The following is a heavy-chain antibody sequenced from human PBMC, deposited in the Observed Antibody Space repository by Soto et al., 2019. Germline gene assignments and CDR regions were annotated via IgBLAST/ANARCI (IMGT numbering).Heavy chain of an antibody. D-gene: IGHD2-2*01. CDR3: ARDDIVVVPAARSGWFDP. Sequence: EVQLVESGGGLVQPGGSLRLSCAASGFTFSSYSMNWVRQAPGKGLEWVSYISSSGSTIYYADSVKGRFTISRDNAKNSLYLQMNSLRAEDTAVYYCARDDIVVVPAARSGWFDPWGQGTLVTVSS. CDR1: GFTFSSYS. V-gene: IGHV3-48*01. J-gene: IGHJ5*02. CDR2: ISSSGSTI.